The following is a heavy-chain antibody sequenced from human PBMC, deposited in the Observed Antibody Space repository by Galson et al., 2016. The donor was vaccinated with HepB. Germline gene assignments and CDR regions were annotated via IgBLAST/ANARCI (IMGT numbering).Heavy chain of an antibody. D-gene: IGHD2-21*02. CDR1: GGSVSSRTW. V-gene: IGHV4-4*02. CDR3: AKVAGEFRCVVTSAHFDI. CDR2: ILHSGTT. Sequence: SETLSLTCAVSGGSVSSRTWWTWVRQPPGKGLEWIGEILHSGTTNYSPSLKNRVTISVDKSTNQFSLIVNSVTAADTAVYFCAKVAGEFRCVVTSAHFDIWGPGALVTVSS. J-gene: IGHJ4*02.